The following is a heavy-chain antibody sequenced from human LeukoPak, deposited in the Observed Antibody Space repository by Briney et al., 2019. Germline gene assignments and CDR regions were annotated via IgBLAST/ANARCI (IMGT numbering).Heavy chain of an antibody. CDR2: ISSSGSTI. CDR1: GFAFSSYA. D-gene: IGHD3-10*01. V-gene: IGHV3-48*04. J-gene: IGHJ6*02. CDR3: ARDKISPDGSGSSHYYYYGMDV. Sequence: QPGRSLRLSCAASGFAFSSYAMHWVRQAPGKGLEWVSYISSSGSTIYYADSVKGRFTISRDNAKNSLYLQMNSLRAEDTAVYYCARDKISPDGSGSSHYYYYGMDVWGQGTTVTVSS.